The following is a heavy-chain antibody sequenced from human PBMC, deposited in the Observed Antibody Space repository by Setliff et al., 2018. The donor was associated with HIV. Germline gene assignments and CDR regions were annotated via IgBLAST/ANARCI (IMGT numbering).Heavy chain of an antibody. D-gene: IGHD1-26*01. CDR3: ARIVRWELVATSTFFYYYMDV. CDR2: IYYTGST. V-gene: IGHV4-39*01. Sequence: PSETLSLTYTVSGASISSSSHHWAWIRQPPGKGLEYIGNIYYTGSTHHNPSLESRVATSVDTSKNQFSLKLSSVTAADTAVYYCARIVRWELVATSTFFYYYMDVWGKGTTVTVS. J-gene: IGHJ6*03. CDR1: GASISSSSHH.